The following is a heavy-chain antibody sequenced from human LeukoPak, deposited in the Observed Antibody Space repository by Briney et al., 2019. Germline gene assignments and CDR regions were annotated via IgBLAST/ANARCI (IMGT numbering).Heavy chain of an antibody. CDR2: ISSSGTYK. D-gene: IGHD6-19*01. CDR1: GFTFSSYS. V-gene: IGHV3-21*01. Sequence: KSGGSLILSCAVSGFTFSSYSMSWVRQAPGKGLEWVSSISSSGTYKYYADSVKGRFTISRDNAKNSLYLQMNSLRAEDTAVYYCAKGKDSVAGATNDYWGQGTLVTVSS. CDR3: AKGKDSVAGATNDY. J-gene: IGHJ4*02.